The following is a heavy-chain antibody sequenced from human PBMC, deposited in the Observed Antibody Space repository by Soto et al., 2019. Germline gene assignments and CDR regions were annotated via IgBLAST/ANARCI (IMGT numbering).Heavy chain of an antibody. J-gene: IGHJ4*02. CDR2: INHSGRT. D-gene: IGHD4-17*01. CDR1: GGSFRGYY. CDR3: ARGLTTVTTVRYFDY. Sequence: QVQLQQWGAGLLKPSETLSLTCAVYGGSFRGYYWSWIRQPPGKGLEWIGEINHSGRTNYNPSLKSRVTISVDTSKNQFSLKLSSVTAADTAVYYCARGLTTVTTVRYFDYWGQGTLVTVSS. V-gene: IGHV4-34*01.